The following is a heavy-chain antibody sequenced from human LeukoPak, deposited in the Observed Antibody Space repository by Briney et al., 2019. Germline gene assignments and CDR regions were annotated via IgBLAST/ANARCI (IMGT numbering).Heavy chain of an antibody. CDR3: ARGVLPDIVVVPAAHYYYYGMDV. CDR2: IWYDGSNK. J-gene: IGHJ6*02. D-gene: IGHD2-2*01. CDR1: GFTFSSYG. Sequence: GGSLRLSCAASGFTFSSYGMHWVRQAPGKGLEWVAVIWYDGSNKYYADSVKGRFTISRDNSKNTLYLQMNSLRAEDTAVYYCARGVLPDIVVVPAAHYYYYGMDVWGQGTTVTVSS. V-gene: IGHV3-33*01.